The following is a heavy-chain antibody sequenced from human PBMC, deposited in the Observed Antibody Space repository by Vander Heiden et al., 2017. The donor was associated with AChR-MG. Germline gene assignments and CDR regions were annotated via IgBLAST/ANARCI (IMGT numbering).Heavy chain of an antibody. V-gene: IGHV3-9*01. Sequence: DVQLVESGGGLVQPGRSLRLSCAASGSTFPDYARHWVRQGPGKGLEWVAGISWNSGSIGYADSGKGRFTISRDNAKNSLYLQMNSLRAEDTALYDSAKDRYDSSGYRPYYFDYWGQGTLVTVSS. CDR2: ISWNSGSI. D-gene: IGHD3-22*01. J-gene: IGHJ4*02. CDR3: AKDRYDSSGYRPYYFDY. CDR1: GSTFPDYA.